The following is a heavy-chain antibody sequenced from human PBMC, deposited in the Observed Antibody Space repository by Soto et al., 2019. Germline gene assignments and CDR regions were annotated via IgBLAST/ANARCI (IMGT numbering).Heavy chain of an antibody. J-gene: IGHJ6*03. CDR1: GFTFGDYA. Sequence: GGSLRLSCTASGFTFGDYAMSWFRQAPGKGLEWVGFIRSKAYGGTTEYAASVKGRFTISRDDSKSIAYLQMNSLKTEDTAVYYCTRGYGDYDIDYYYYMDVWGKGTTVTVSS. CDR3: TRGYGDYDIDYYYYMDV. V-gene: IGHV3-49*03. CDR2: IRSKAYGGTT. D-gene: IGHD4-17*01.